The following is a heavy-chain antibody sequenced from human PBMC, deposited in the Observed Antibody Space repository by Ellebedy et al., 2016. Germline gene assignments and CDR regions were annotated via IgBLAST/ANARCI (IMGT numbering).Heavy chain of an antibody. V-gene: IGHV2-70*01. D-gene: IGHD6-19*01. J-gene: IGHJ4*02. Sequence: SGPTLVKPTPTLTLACTFSGFSLNTTGMSVTWIRQPPGKALEWLALIDWDDDKYYSTSLKTRLTISKDTSINQVVLTMTNMDPVDTATYYCARSVAGILFDYWGQGTLVTVSS. CDR3: ARSVAGILFDY. CDR2: IDWDDDK. CDR1: GFSLNTTGMS.